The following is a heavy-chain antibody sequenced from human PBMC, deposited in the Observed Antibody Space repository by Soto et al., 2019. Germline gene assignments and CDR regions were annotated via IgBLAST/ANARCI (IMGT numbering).Heavy chain of an antibody. CDR2: ISAYNGDV. J-gene: IGHJ5*02. CDR3: ARDGPLISSRSWLDP. D-gene: IGHD3-16*01. CDR1: GYTFSSYG. V-gene: IGHV1-18*04. Sequence: QVPLAQSGVEVKKPGASVQVSCKASGYTFSSYGISWVRQAPGQGLEWMGWISAYNGDVNYAQNFQGRVTMATDTHTSTAYMELRSLRSDDTAIYYWARDGPLISSRSWLDPWGPGTLVTVSS.